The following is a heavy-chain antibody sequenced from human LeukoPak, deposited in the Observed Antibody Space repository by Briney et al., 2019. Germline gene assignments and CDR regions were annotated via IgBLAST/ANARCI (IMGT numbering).Heavy chain of an antibody. CDR2: IRSKIYGGTP. CDR1: GFTFGDYA. Sequence: GGSLRLSCTASGFTFGDYAMTWVRQAPGKGLEWVGFIRSKIYGGTPEYAASVRGRFTISRDDSQGIAYLQMNSLITEDTAVYYCSRDQTPYYWGQGTLVTVSS. CDR3: SRDQTPYY. J-gene: IGHJ4*02. V-gene: IGHV3-49*04.